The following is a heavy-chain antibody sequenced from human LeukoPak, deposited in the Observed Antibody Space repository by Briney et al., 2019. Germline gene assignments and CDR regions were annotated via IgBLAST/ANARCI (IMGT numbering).Heavy chain of an antibody. D-gene: IGHD6-13*01. CDR1: RFTFRSYA. CDR2: ISYDGTNK. J-gene: IGHJ4*02. Sequence: GGSLRLSCAASRFTFRSYAMHWVRQAPGKGLEWVAVISYDGTNKYYADSVKGRFTISRDNSKNTLYLQMNSLRAEDTAVYYCARDGSGDSSSWYRGFDYWGQGTLVTVSS. CDR3: ARDGSGDSSSWYRGFDY. V-gene: IGHV3-30-3*01.